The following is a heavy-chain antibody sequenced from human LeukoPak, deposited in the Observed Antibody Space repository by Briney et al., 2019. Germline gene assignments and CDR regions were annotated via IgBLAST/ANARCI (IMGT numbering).Heavy chain of an antibody. CDR3: ARGIAVAGRSPDYFDY. Sequence: SETLSLTCTVSGGSVSSGYYYWTWIRQPPGKGLEWIAYIYYSGSTNYNPSLKSRVTISLDTSKNQFSLKLSSVTAADTAVYYCARGIAVAGRSPDYFDYWGQGALVTVSS. D-gene: IGHD6-19*01. V-gene: IGHV4-61*01. CDR2: IYYSGST. J-gene: IGHJ4*02. CDR1: GGSVSSGYYY.